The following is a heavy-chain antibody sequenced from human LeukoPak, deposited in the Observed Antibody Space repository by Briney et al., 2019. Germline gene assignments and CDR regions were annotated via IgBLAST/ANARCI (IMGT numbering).Heavy chain of an antibody. V-gene: IGHV3-11*01. CDR1: GFTFSDYY. Sequence: GGSLRLSCAASGFTFSDYYMSWIRQAPGKGLKWVSYISSSGSTIYYADSVKGRFTISRDNAKNSLYLQMNSLRAEDTAVYYCARDDCGSTSCYWGSYYYYGMDVWGQGTTVTVSS. J-gene: IGHJ6*02. D-gene: IGHD2-2*01. CDR3: ARDDCGSTSCYWGSYYYYGMDV. CDR2: ISSSGSTI.